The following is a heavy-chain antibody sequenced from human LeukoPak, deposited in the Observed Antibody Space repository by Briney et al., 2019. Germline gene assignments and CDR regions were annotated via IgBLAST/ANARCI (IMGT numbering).Heavy chain of an antibody. CDR2: TSASGDAT. Sequence: GGSLRLSCAASGFTFSTHAMTWVRQAPGKGLEWVSATSASGDATYYADSVTGRFTISRDNSKNTLYLHMNSLRGDDTAVYYCARDWGSRAWTLWFDAWGQGTQVTVSS. CDR3: ARDWGSRAWTLWFDA. D-gene: IGHD6-19*01. V-gene: IGHV3-23*01. CDR1: GFTFSTHA. J-gene: IGHJ5*02.